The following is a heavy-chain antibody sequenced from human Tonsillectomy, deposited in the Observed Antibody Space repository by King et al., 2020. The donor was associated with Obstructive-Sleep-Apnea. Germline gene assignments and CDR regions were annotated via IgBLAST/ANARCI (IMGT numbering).Heavy chain of an antibody. Sequence: VQLQQWGAGLLKPSETLSLTCAVYGGSFSGYYWSWIRQPPGKGLEWIGEINHSGSTNYNPSLKSRVTISVDTSKNQFSLKLSSVTAADTAVYYCARGVLGYSGYDRQTNHFGYWGQGTLVTVSS. V-gene: IGHV4-34*01. CDR1: GGSFSGYY. J-gene: IGHJ4*02. CDR3: ARGVLGYSGYDRQTNHFGY. D-gene: IGHD5-12*01. CDR2: INHSGST.